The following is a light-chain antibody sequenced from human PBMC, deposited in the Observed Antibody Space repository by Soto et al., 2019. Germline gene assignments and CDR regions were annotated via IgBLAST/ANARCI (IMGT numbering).Light chain of an antibody. V-gene: IGLV2-8*01. CDR1: SSDVGGYNY. Sequence: QSALTQPPSASGSPGQSVTISCTGTSSDVGGYNYVSWYQQHPGKAPRLMIYEVSRRPSGVPDRFSGSKSGDTASLTVSGLRAEDEADYYCSSYAGSNMGVFGSGTKLTVL. CDR3: SSYAGSNMGV. CDR2: EVS. J-gene: IGLJ1*01.